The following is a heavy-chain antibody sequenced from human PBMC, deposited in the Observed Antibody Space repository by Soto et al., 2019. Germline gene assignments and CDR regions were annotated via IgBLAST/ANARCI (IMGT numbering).Heavy chain of an antibody. CDR3: ASYSLYCSGGSCSYNFDY. CDR2: INHSGST. CDR1: GGSFSGYY. D-gene: IGHD2-15*01. V-gene: IGHV4-34*01. Sequence: SETLSLTCAVYGGSFSGYYWSWIRRPPGKGLEWIGEINHSGSTNYNPSLKSRVTISVDTSKNQFSLKLSSVTAADTAVYYCASYSLYCSGGSCSYNFDYWRQGTLVTVSS. J-gene: IGHJ4*02.